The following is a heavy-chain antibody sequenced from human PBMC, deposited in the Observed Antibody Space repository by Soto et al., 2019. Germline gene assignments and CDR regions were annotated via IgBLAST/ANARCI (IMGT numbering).Heavy chain of an antibody. CDR3: ARALDSNPFWTFDS. CDR1: GFIFSDHY. CDR2: TRNKAKSYTT. Sequence: GGSLRLSCAVSGFIFSDHYMDWVRQAPGRGLEWVARTRNKAKSYTTEYAASVQGRFTISRDDSKNSLYLQMDSLKAEDTAMYYCARALDSNPFWTFDSWGQGTLVTVSS. D-gene: IGHD3-22*01. J-gene: IGHJ4*02. V-gene: IGHV3-72*01.